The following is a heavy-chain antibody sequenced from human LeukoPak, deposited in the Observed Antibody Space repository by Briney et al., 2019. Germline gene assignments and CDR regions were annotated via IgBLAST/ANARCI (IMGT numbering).Heavy chain of an antibody. CDR3: TKGSSNHY. Sequence: VGSLRLSCAASGFTFSDFWMGWVRQAPGKGLEWVANINQDGSENYYVDSVKGRFTISRDNAKNSLYLQMNSLRAEDTAVYYCTKGSSNHYWGQGTLVTAST. D-gene: IGHD2-2*01. J-gene: IGHJ4*02. CDR1: GFTFSDFW. V-gene: IGHV3-7*01. CDR2: INQDGSEN.